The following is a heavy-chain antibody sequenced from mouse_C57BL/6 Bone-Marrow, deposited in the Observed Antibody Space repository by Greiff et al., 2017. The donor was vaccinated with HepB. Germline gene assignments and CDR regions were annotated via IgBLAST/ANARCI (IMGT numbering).Heavy chain of an antibody. J-gene: IGHJ2*01. CDR2: ISDGGSYT. D-gene: IGHD2-2*01. CDR3: ARERVWLRRGSYFDY. V-gene: IGHV5-4*01. Sequence: EVKLMESGGGLVKPGGSLKLSCAASGFTFSSYAMSWVRQTPEKRLEWVATISDGGSYTYYPDNVKGRFTISRDNAKNNLYLQMSHLKSEDTAMYYCARERVWLRRGSYFDYWGQGTTLTVSS. CDR1: GFTFSSYA.